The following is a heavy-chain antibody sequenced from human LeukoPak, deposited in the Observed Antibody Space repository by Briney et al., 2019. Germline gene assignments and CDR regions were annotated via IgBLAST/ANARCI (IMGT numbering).Heavy chain of an antibody. CDR3: ARDPIAAAGLVFDY. CDR1: GYTFTSYY. Sequence: ASVKVSCKASGYTFTSYYMHWVRQAPGQGLEWMGIINPSGGSTSYAQKFQGRVTMTRDTSISTAYMELSRLRSDDTAVYYCARDPIAAAGLVFDYWGQGTLVTVSS. V-gene: IGHV1-46*01. J-gene: IGHJ4*02. D-gene: IGHD6-13*01. CDR2: INPSGGST.